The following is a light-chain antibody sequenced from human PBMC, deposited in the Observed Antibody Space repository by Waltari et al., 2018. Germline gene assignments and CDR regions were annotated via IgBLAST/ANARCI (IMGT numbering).Light chain of an antibody. J-gene: IGKJ4*01. Sequence: DIVMTQSPDSLAGSMGERATINCKSSQSVLYSSNNKNYLAWYQQTPGQPPKLLIYWASTRESGVPDRFSGSGSGTDFTLTISSLQAEDVAVYYCQQYYSTPPTFGGGTKVEIK. V-gene: IGKV4-1*01. CDR3: QQYYSTPPT. CDR1: QSVLYSSNNKNY. CDR2: WAS.